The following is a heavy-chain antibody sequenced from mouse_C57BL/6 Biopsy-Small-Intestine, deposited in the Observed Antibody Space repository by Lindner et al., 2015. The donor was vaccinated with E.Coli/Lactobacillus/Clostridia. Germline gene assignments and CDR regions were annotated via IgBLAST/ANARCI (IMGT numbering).Heavy chain of an antibody. CDR2: IDPEDGET. J-gene: IGHJ2*01. CDR3: ARGTTANYFDY. Sequence: VQLQESGAELAKPGPSVKLSCTASGFNIKDYYIHWVKQRTEQGLEWIGRIDPEDGETKYAPKFQGKATITTDTSSNTAYLQLSSLTSEDTAVYYCARGTTANYFDYWGQGTTLSVSS. D-gene: IGHD1-2*01. V-gene: IGHV14-2*01. CDR1: GFNIKDYY.